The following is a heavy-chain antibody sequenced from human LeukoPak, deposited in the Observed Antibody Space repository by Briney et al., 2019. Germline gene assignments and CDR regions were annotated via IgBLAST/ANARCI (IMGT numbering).Heavy chain of an antibody. CDR2: IKQDGREK. D-gene: IGHD1-1*01. CDR3: ARKGELERRRSWDY. CDR1: GFTFSNYW. V-gene: IGHV3-7*03. Sequence: GGSLRLSCAASGFTFSNYWMSWVRQAPGKGLEWVANIKQDGREKYYVDSVKGRFTISRDNAKNSLYLQMSSLRAEDTAVYFCARKGELERRRSWDYWGQGTLVTVSS. J-gene: IGHJ4*02.